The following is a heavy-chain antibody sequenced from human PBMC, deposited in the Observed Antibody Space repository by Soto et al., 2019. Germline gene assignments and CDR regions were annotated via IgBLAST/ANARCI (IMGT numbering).Heavy chain of an antibody. CDR3: PLPYCLSTSCHLDY. CDR2: IYWDDDK. V-gene: IGHV2-5*02. Sequence: QITLKESGPTLVKPTQTLTLTCTFSGFSLSTSGVGVGWIRQPPGKALEWLALIYWDDDKRYSPSLKSRLTITNDPSKNQVVLTMTNLDPVDTATYYCPLPYCLSTSCHLDYWGQGTLVTVSS. J-gene: IGHJ4*02. D-gene: IGHD2-2*01. CDR1: GFSLSTSGVG.